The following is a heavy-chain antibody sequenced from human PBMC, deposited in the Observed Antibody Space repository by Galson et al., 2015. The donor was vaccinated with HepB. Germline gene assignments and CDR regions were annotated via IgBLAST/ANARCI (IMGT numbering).Heavy chain of an antibody. CDR2: ISISGGST. Sequence: SLRLSCAASGFTFSSYAMSWVRQAPGKGLEWVSTISISGGSTHYAVSVKGRFTISRDNSKNTLSLQMNSLRAEDTAVYYCVKVGGYYFGMDVWGQGTTVTVSS. CDR3: VKVGGYYFGMDV. J-gene: IGHJ6*02. V-gene: IGHV3-23*01. D-gene: IGHD4-23*01. CDR1: GFTFSSYA.